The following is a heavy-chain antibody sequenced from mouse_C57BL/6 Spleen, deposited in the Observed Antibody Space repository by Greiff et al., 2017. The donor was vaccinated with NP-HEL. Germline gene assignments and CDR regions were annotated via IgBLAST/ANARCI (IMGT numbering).Heavy chain of an antibody. V-gene: IGHV1-18*01. CDR2: INPNNGGT. CDR3: ARAPVITTVVAPYWYFDV. D-gene: IGHD1-1*01. Sequence: EVQLQQSGPELVKPGASVKIPCKASGYTFTDYNMDWVKQSHGKSLEWIGDINPNNGGTIYNQKFKGKATLTVDKSSSTAYMELRSLTSEDTAVYYCARAPVITTVVAPYWYFDVWGTGTTVTVSS. CDR1: GYTFTDYN. J-gene: IGHJ1*03.